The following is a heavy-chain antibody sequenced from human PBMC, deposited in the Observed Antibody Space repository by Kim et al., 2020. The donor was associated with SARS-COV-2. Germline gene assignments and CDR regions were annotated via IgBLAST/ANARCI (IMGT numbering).Heavy chain of an antibody. V-gene: IGHV1-3*01. D-gene: IGHD6-6*01. Sequence: KYSQKFQGRVTITRDTSASTAYMELSSLRSEDTAVYYCARDPGIAARGDYWGQGTLVTVSS. CDR3: ARDPGIAARGDY. J-gene: IGHJ4*02.